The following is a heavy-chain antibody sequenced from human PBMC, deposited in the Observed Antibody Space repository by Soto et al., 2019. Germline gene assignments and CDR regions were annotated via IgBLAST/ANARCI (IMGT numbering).Heavy chain of an antibody. J-gene: IGHJ3*02. Sequence: GASVKVSCKTSGYTFTDYYTHWVRQAPGQGLEWMGWMNPKSGGAYFAQKFQGRVTLTRDTSIGTAYIEVNSLTSDDTAVYFCTRANIETSDGLYAAFDIWGQGTTVTVSS. V-gene: IGHV1-2*02. CDR3: TRANIETSDGLYAAFDI. CDR2: MNPKSGGA. CDR1: GYTFTDYY. D-gene: IGHD2-15*01.